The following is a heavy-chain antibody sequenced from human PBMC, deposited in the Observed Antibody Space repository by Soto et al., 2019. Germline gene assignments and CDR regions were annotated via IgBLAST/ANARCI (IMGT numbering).Heavy chain of an antibody. J-gene: IGHJ5*02. CDR1: GFTFHDAS. D-gene: IGHD4-17*01. Sequence: GGSLRLSCAASGFTFHDASMTWVRQAPGEGLEWVAHIKSNTGGGTTDYAAPVKGRFSISRDDSKNTLYLQMNSLKTEDTAVYYCTSVPYGGTWGQGTLVTVSS. CDR3: TSVPYGGT. V-gene: IGHV3-15*01. CDR2: IKSNTGGGTT.